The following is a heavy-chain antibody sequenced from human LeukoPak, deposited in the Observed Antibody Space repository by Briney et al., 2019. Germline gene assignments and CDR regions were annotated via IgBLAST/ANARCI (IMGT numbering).Heavy chain of an antibody. CDR2: ISDRGGNT. CDR1: GFTFNSYA. J-gene: IGHJ4*02. Sequence: HSGGSLRLSCAASGFTFNSYAMSWVRQAPWERLQWVSGISDRGGNTYYADSVRGRFTISRDNSKNTLYLQMNSLRAEDTAVYYCARHRSSWLIDYWGQGTLVTVSS. CDR3: ARHRSSWLIDY. V-gene: IGHV3-23*01. D-gene: IGHD6-6*01.